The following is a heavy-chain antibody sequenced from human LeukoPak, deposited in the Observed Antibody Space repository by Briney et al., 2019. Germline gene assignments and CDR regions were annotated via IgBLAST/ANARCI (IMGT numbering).Heavy chain of an antibody. V-gene: IGHV3-20*04. CDR1: GFTFSSYS. J-gene: IGHJ4*02. D-gene: IGHD4-17*01. CDR2: INWNGGST. Sequence: PGGSLRLSCAASGFTFSSYSMSWVRQAPGKGLEWVSGINWNGGSTGYADSVKGRFTISRDNAKNSLYLQMNSLRAEDTALYYCARDDAVTQRGGFDYWGQGTLVTVSS. CDR3: ARDDAVTQRGGFDY.